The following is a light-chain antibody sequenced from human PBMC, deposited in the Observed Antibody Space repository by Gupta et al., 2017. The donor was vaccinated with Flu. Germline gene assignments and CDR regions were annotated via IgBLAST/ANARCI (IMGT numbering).Light chain of an antibody. CDR3: QHYNSYPYT. Sequence: GDRGTITCRASESSTNKLAWYQQKPGKAPKRLIYKASTLDTGVPSRLSGSGSGTEFTLTISGLQPDDVATYYCQHYNSYPYTFGQGTKLEIK. CDR2: KAS. V-gene: IGKV1-5*03. CDR1: ESSTNK. J-gene: IGKJ2*01.